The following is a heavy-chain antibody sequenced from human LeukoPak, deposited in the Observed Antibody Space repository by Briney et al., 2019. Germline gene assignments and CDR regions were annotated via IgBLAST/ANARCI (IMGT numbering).Heavy chain of an antibody. V-gene: IGHV3-9*01. CDR2: ISWNSGNI. CDR3: VRRFDY. Sequence: GGSLRLSCAASGFTFDDYAMHWVRQAPGKGLEWVSGISWNSGNIGYADPVKGRFTISRDNAKNSLYLQMNSLRAEDTAVYYCVRRFDYWGQGTLVTVSS. J-gene: IGHJ4*02. CDR1: GFTFDDYA.